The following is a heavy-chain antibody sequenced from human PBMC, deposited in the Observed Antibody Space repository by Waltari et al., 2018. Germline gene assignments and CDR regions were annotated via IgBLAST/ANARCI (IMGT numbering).Heavy chain of an antibody. V-gene: IGHV4-39*07. CDR1: GGSISGNNYY. CDR2: IYYSGST. Sequence: QLQLQESGPRLVEPSETLSLTCTVSGGSISGNNYYWTWIRQPPGKGLEWIGSIYYSGSTYYFPSLKSRVTISVDTSKNQFSLKLSSVTAADTAVYYCARRGPQKEFDYWGLGTLVTVSS. CDR3: ARRGPQKEFDY. J-gene: IGHJ4*02.